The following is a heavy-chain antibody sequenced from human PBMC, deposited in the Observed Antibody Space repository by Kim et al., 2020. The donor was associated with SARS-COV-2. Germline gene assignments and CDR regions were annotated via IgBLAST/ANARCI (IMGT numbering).Heavy chain of an antibody. J-gene: IGHJ4*02. Sequence: QKFKGRVTITADEATSTAYMELSSLGSEDTAVYYCARNDYDILTGYPDYWGQGTLVTVSS. D-gene: IGHD3-9*01. V-gene: IGHV1-69*01. CDR3: ARNDYDILTGYPDY.